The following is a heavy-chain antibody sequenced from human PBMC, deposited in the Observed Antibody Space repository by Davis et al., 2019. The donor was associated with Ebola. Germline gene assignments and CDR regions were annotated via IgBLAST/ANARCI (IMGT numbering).Heavy chain of an antibody. V-gene: IGHV4-61*01. J-gene: IGHJ4*02. CDR3: ARGKDTSGYYSRYYFDY. CDR2: IYYSGST. Sequence: MPSETLSLTCTVSGGSVSSGTYYWSWIRQPPGKGLEWIGYIYYSGSTNYNPSLKSRVTISVDTSKNQFSLKLSSVTAADTAVYYCARGKDTSGYYSRYYFDYWGQGTLVTVSS. CDR1: GGSVSSGTYY. D-gene: IGHD3-22*01.